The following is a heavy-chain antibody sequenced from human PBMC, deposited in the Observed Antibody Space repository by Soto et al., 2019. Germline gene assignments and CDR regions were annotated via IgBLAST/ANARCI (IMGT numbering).Heavy chain of an antibody. CDR2: IGGSGGST. V-gene: IGHV3-23*01. CDR1: GFTFSSYA. D-gene: IGHD3-22*01. J-gene: IGHJ6*02. Sequence: EVQLLESGGNLVQPGGSLRLSCAASGFTFSSYAMSWVRQAPGKGLEWVSAIGGSGGSTYYADSVKGRFTISRENSKNTLFLQMNSLRAEDTAVYYCAKDPYYYDTSEMDVWGQGTTVTVSS. CDR3: AKDPYYYDTSEMDV.